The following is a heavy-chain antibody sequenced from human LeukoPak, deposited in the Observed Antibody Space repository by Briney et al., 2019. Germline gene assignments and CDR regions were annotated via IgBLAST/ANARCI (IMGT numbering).Heavy chain of an antibody. Sequence: PGGSLRLSCAASGFTFSNAWMSWVRQAPGKGLEWVGRIKSKTDGGTTDYAAPVKGRFTISRDDSKNTLYLQMNSLKTEDTAVYYCTTDPSLGMIVVGHWGQGTLVTVSS. D-gene: IGHD3-22*01. V-gene: IGHV3-15*01. CDR1: GFTFSNAW. J-gene: IGHJ4*02. CDR2: IKSKTDGGTT. CDR3: TTDPSLGMIVVGH.